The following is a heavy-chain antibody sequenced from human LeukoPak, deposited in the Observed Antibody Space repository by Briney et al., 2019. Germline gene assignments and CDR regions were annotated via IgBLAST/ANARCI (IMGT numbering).Heavy chain of an antibody. V-gene: IGHV3-7*03. D-gene: IGHD3-16*01. Sequence: GGSLRLSCAASGFTFSSYWMNWARQAPGKGLEWVASINHNGNVNYYVDSVKGRFTISRDNGKNSLYLQMSNLRAEDTAVYFCARGGGLDVWGQGATVTVSS. J-gene: IGHJ6*02. CDR1: GFTFSSYW. CDR2: INHNGNVN. CDR3: ARGGGLDV.